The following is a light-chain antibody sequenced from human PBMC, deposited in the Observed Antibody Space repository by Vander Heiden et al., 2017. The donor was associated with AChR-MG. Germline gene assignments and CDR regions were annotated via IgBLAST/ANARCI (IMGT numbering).Light chain of an antibody. CDR3: CSYAGSSTLV. Sequence: QSALTQPAPVSGSPGQSITISCTGTRSDVGRYNLVSWYQQHPGKAPKLMIYEVSKRPSGVSKRFSGSKSGNTASLTIAGLQAEDEADYYCCSYAGSSTLVFGGGTKLTVL. CDR1: RSDVGRYNL. J-gene: IGLJ2*01. CDR2: EVS. V-gene: IGLV2-23*02.